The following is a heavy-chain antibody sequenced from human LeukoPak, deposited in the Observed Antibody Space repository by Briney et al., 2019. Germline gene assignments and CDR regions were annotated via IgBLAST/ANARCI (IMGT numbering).Heavy chain of an antibody. V-gene: IGHV4-39*01. CDR2: IYYSGSS. Sequence: SETLSLTCSVSGGSISSSSSYWGWIRQPPGKGLEWIGSIYYSGSSFDNPALKSRVTISVDTSKNQFSLKLSSVTAADTAVYYCARQILWFGPMDVWGKGTTVTISS. J-gene: IGHJ6*03. CDR1: GGSISSSSSY. D-gene: IGHD3-10*01. CDR3: ARQILWFGPMDV.